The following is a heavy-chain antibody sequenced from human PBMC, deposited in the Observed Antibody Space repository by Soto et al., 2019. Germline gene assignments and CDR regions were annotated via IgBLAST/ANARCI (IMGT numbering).Heavy chain of an antibody. V-gene: IGHV1-3*01. J-gene: IGHJ4*02. Sequence: ASVKVSCKASGYTFTSYAMHWVRQAPGQRLEWMGWINAGNGNTKYSQKFQGRVTTTRDTSASTAYMELSSLRSEDTAVYYCARSIAAAGTLLSWGQGTLVTVSS. CDR2: INAGNGNT. D-gene: IGHD6-13*01. CDR3: ARSIAAAGTLLS. CDR1: GYTFTSYA.